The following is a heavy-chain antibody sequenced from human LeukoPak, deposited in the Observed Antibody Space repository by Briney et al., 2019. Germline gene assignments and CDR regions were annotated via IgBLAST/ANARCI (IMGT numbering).Heavy chain of an antibody. Sequence: ASVEVSCKASGYTFTRYGISWVRQAPGQGLEWMGWISAYNGETNYAQKLQGRVTMTTDTSTSTAYMELRSLRSDDTAVYYCAGSVATIDYWGQGTLVTVSS. CDR2: ISAYNGET. J-gene: IGHJ4*02. CDR1: GYTFTRYG. V-gene: IGHV1-18*01. CDR3: AGSVATIDY. D-gene: IGHD5-12*01.